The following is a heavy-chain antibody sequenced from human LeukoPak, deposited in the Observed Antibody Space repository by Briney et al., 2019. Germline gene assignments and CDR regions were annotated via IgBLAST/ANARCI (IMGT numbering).Heavy chain of an antibody. V-gene: IGHV3-23*01. CDR1: GFTFDDYA. CDR3: ARRRVVYYYYYMDV. CDR2: ISWNSGST. Sequence: PGGSLRLSCAASGFTFDDYAMHWVRQAPGKGLEWVSGISWNSGSTYYADSVKGRFTISRDNSKNTLYLQMNSLRAEDTAVYYCARRRVVYYYYYMDVWGKGTTVTVSS. J-gene: IGHJ6*03.